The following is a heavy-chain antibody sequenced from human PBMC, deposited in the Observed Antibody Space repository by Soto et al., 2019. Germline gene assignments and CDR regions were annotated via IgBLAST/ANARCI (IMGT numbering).Heavy chain of an antibody. Sequence: ASEARSLTRGGYGGAFRGDYWSGIRQPPGKGLGWIGEINHSGSTNYTPSLKSRVTISVDTSKNQFSLKLSSVTAADTAVYYCARNELRGRITIFGVVRNSVYLDVWGQGTTVPVSS. CDR2: INHSGST. D-gene: IGHD3-3*01. CDR1: GGAFRGDY. V-gene: IGHV4-34*01. CDR3: ARNELRGRITIFGVVRNSVYLDV. J-gene: IGHJ6*02.